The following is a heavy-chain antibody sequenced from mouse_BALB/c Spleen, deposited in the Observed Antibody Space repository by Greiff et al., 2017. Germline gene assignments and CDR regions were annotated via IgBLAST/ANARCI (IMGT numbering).Heavy chain of an antibody. CDR1: GYTFTDYE. J-gene: IGHJ2*01. D-gene: IGHD1-1*01. V-gene: IGHV1-15*01. CDR3: TREVYYYGSRGYYFDY. CDR2: IDPETGGT. Sequence: QVQLQQSGAELVRPGASVTLSCKASGYTFTDYEMHWVKQTPVHGLEWIGAIDPETGGTAYNQKFKGKATLTADKSSSTAYMELRSLTSEDSAVYYCTREVYYYGSRGYYFDYWGQGTTLTVSS.